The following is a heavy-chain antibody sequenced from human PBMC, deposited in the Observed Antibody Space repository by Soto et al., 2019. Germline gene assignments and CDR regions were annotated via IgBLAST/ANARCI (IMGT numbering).Heavy chain of an antibody. CDR1: GFTFSSYA. V-gene: IGHV3-23*01. D-gene: IGHD2-2*01. J-gene: IGHJ4*02. CDR2: ISGSGGST. Sequence: HPGGSLRLSCAASGFTFSSYAMSWVRQAPGKGLEWVSAISGSGGSTYYADSVKGRFTISRDNSKNTLYLQMNSLRAEDTAVYYCAKDRAWPTNLFDYWGQGTLVTVSS. CDR3: AKDRAWPTNLFDY.